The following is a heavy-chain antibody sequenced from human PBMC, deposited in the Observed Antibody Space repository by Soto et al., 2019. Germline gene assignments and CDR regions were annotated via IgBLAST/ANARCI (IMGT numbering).Heavy chain of an antibody. CDR2: FYYSGST. V-gene: IGHV4-59*01. Sequence: PSETLSLTCTVSGGSISSYYWSWIRQPPGKGLEWIGYFYYSGSTNYNLSLKSRVTISVDTSKNQFSLKLSSVTAADTAVYYCARSYYDILTGYYRAPDWFDPWGQGTLVTVSS. D-gene: IGHD3-9*01. CDR1: GGSISSYY. J-gene: IGHJ5*02. CDR3: ARSYYDILTGYYRAPDWFDP.